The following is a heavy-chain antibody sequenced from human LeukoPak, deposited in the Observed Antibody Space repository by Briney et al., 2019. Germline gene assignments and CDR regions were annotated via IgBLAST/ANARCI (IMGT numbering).Heavy chain of an antibody. CDR3: ARGSGSGSTFDY. CDR2: IPAGGDT. D-gene: IGHD3-10*01. J-gene: IGHJ4*02. V-gene: IGHV3-69-1*01. Sequence: GGSLRLSCAASGFTFSPYAMSWVRQAPGKGLEWVAGIPAGGDTYYADSVKGRFTISRDNAKNSLYLQMNSLRAEDTAVYYCARGSGSGSTFDYWGQGTLVTVSS. CDR1: GFTFSPYA.